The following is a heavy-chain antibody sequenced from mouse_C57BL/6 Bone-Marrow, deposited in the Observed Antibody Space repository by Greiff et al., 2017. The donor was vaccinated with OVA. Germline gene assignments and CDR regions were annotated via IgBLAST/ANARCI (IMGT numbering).Heavy chain of an antibody. V-gene: IGHV1-15*01. CDR2: IDPETGGT. D-gene: IGHD2-5*01. CDR3: TRGYSNYYAMEN. J-gene: IGHJ4*01. CDR1: GYTFTDYE. Sequence: VQLQQSGAELVRPGASVTLSCKASGYTFTDYEMHWVKQTPVHGLEWIGAIDPETGGTAYNQKFKGKAILTADKSSSTAYMELRSLTSEDSAVYYCTRGYSNYYAMENWGQGTSVTVSS.